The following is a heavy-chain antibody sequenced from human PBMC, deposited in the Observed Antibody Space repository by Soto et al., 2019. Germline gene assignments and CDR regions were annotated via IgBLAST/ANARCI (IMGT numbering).Heavy chain of an antibody. D-gene: IGHD6-19*01. J-gene: IGHJ4*02. V-gene: IGHV3-33*01. CDR3: AREYSSGPPHFDY. CDR1: GFTFSSYG. Sequence: GGSLRLSCAASGFTFSSYGMHWVRQAPGKGLEWVAVIRYDGSNKYYADSVKGRFTISRDNSKNTLYLQMNSLRAEDTAVYYCAREYSSGPPHFDYWGQGTLVTVSS. CDR2: IRYDGSNK.